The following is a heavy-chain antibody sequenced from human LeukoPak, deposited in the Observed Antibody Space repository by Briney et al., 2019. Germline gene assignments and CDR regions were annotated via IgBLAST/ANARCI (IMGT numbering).Heavy chain of an antibody. CDR1: GFTFNNAW. D-gene: IGHD2-2*01. Sequence: GGSLRLSCAVSGFTFNNAWVSWVRQAPGKGLEWVGRINYKTNGGTADYAAPVTGRFTISRDDSKDTLYLQMNSLRAEDTAVYYCARDNIGSIVVVPAAGLDYWGQGTLVTVSS. CDR3: ARDNIGSIVVVPAAGLDY. CDR2: INYKTNGGTA. J-gene: IGHJ4*02. V-gene: IGHV3-15*01.